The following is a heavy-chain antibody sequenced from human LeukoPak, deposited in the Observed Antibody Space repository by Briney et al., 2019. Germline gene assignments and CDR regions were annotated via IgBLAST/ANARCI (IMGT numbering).Heavy chain of an antibody. D-gene: IGHD3-22*01. V-gene: IGHV3-30-3*01. CDR1: GFTFSSYA. J-gene: IGHJ4*02. CDR3: ARVHYYDSSGYTDY. CDR2: ISYDGSNK. Sequence: GGSLRLSCAASGFTFSSYAMHWVRQAPGKGLEWVAVISYDGSNKYYADSVKGRFTISRDNSKNTLYLQMNSLRAEDTAVYYCARVHYYDSSGYTDYWGQGTVVTVSS.